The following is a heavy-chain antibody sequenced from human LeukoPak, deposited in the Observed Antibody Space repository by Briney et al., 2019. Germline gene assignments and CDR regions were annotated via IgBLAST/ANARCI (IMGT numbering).Heavy chain of an antibody. Sequence: GEPLKISFKGSGYSFISYWIAWARRLPGKGLDWMRIIYAGDSDTRYSPSFQAQVTISADKSISTAYLQWSSLKASDTAMYYCATPYYYGSGSYGPYYFDYWGQGTLVTVSS. V-gene: IGHV5-51*01. J-gene: IGHJ4*02. D-gene: IGHD3-10*01. CDR1: GYSFISYW. CDR3: ATPYYYGSGSYGPYYFDY. CDR2: IYAGDSDT.